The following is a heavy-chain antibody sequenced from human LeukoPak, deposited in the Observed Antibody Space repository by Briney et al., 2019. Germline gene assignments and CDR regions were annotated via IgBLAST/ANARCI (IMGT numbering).Heavy chain of an antibody. CDR2: IYNSGST. CDR1: GGSISSYY. D-gene: IGHD3-10*01. V-gene: IGHV4-59*08. J-gene: IGHJ4*02. CDR3: ARRRASGFGELFDY. Sequence: PSETLSLTCTVSGGSISSYYWTWIRQPPGKGLEWIGYIYNSGSTNYNPPLKSRVTISVDTSKNQFSLKLSSVTAADTAVYYCARRRASGFGELFDYWGQGTLVTVSS.